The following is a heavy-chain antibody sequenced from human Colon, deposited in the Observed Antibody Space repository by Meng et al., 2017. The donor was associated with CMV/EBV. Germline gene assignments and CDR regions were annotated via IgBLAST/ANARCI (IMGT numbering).Heavy chain of an antibody. V-gene: IGHV3-9*01. J-gene: IGHJ4*02. Sequence: GGSLSLSCAGSGFTFGGFAMHWVRHAPGKGLEWVAGMSWNGQNISYADSVKGRFTISRDNAKKSLYLQMDNLRVDDTAFYYCAKGYCSSVSGYSLDNWGQGTPVTVSS. CDR3: AKGYCSSVSGYSLDN. D-gene: IGHD2-2*01. CDR1: GFTFGGFA. CDR2: MSWNGQNI.